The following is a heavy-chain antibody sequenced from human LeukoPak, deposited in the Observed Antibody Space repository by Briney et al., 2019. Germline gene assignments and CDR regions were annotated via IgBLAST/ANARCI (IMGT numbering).Heavy chain of an antibody. V-gene: IGHV5-51*01. CDR1: GYSFNSYW. CDR3: AKIDPQNGLFDY. Sequence: GESLKISCKGSGYSFNSYWIGWVRPMPGKGPERMGIIYPGDSDTRYSPSVQGQVTISADKSISTAYLQWSSLKASDTAMYYCAKIDPQNGLFDYWGQGTLVTVSS. CDR2: IYPGDSDT. J-gene: IGHJ4*02. D-gene: IGHD1-1*01.